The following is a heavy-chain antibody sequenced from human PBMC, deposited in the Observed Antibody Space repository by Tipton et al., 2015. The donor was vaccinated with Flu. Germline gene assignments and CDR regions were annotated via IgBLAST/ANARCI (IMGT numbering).Heavy chain of an antibody. CDR2: IYTSGKT. V-gene: IGHV4-4*07. D-gene: IGHD6-19*01. J-gene: IGHJ4*02. CDR3: ARGQGSSGGRYVDY. CDR1: GGSLSGYY. Sequence: LRLSCNVSGGSLSGYYWSWIRQPAGRGLEWIGRIYTSGKTNYSPSVTSRVTMSVDTSKNKFSLQLSTMTVADTAVYYCARGQGSSGGRYVDYWGQGTLVASSS.